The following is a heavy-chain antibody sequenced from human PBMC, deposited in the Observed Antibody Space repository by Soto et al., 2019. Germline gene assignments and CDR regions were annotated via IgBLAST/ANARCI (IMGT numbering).Heavy chain of an antibody. V-gene: IGHV3-30*18. CDR1: GFTFSSYG. Sequence: QVQLVESGGGVVQPGRSLRLSCAASGFTFSSYGMHWVRQAPGKGLEWVAIISYDGSNKYYADSVKGRFTISRDNSKNTLYLQMNSLRAEDTAVYYCAKSYFYGSGSYSQRVDAFDIWGQGTMVTVSS. CDR3: AKSYFYGSGSYSQRVDAFDI. D-gene: IGHD3-10*01. CDR2: ISYDGSNK. J-gene: IGHJ3*02.